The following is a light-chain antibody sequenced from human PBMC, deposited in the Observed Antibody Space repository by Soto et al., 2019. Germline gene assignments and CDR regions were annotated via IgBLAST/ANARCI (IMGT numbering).Light chain of an antibody. CDR2: AAS. J-gene: IGKJ1*01. Sequence: DIQMTQSPSSLSASVGDRVTITCRASQSISSYLNWYQQKPGKAPKLLIYAASSLQSGVPSRFSGSGSGTDFTLTISYLQSEDFGTYYCQQFYSRVRTFGQGTKVNIK. CDR3: QQFYSRVRT. V-gene: IGKV1-39*01. CDR1: QSISSY.